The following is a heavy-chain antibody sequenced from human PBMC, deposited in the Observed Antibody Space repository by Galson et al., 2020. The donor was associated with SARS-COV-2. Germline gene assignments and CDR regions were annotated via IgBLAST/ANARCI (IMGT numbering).Heavy chain of an antibody. V-gene: IGHV4-59*11. Sequence: SETLSLTSTVSGGSISSHYWTWLRPPPGKGLEYIADIYYSGGTKYNPSLKSRLTISVDTSKKQLSLKLNSVTAADTAVYYCARSRSPVSRDAFDIWGQGIMVTVSS. CDR3: ARSRSPVSRDAFDI. J-gene: IGHJ3*02. CDR2: IYYSGGT. CDR1: GGSISSHY.